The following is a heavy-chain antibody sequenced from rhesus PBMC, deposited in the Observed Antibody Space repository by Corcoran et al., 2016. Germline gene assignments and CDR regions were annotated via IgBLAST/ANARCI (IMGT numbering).Heavy chain of an antibody. D-gene: IGHD6-31*01. J-gene: IGHJ4*01. Sequence: EVQLVESGGGLAKPGGSLRLYCAASGFTLSNYWMHWVRQAPGKGLEWFSGINSGGNTTYSADSVKGRFTISRDNSKNTLSLQMDSLRAEDTAVYYCAKDEGDSSGWAFDYWGQGVLVTVSS. V-gene: IGHV3S25*01. CDR3: AKDEGDSSGWAFDY. CDR2: INSGGNTT. CDR1: GFTLSNYW.